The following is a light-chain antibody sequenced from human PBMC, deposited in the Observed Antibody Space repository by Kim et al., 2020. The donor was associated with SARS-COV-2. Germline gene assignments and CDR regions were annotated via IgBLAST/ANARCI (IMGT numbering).Light chain of an antibody. CDR1: QSVSRY. J-gene: IGKJ4*01. Sequence: VSPGEGATLSCRASQSVSRYLAWYQHKPGQAPRLLIYGASTGATGIPARFSGSGSGTEFTLTISSLQSEDFAVYYCQQYNKWPLTFGGGTKVDIK. CDR2: GAS. V-gene: IGKV3-15*01. CDR3: QQYNKWPLT.